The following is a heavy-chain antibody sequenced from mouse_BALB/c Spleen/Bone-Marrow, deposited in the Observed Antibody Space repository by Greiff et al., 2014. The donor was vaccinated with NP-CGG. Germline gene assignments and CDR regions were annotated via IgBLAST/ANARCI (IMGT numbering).Heavy chain of an antibody. CDR2: IRNKANGYTT. CDR3: ARDRGLLRFDY. V-gene: IGHV7-3*02. J-gene: IGHJ2*01. CDR1: GFTFTDYY. D-gene: IGHD2-3*01. Sequence: DVMLVESGGGLVQPGGSLRPSCATSGFTFTDYYMSWVRQPPGKALEWLGFIRNKANGYTTEYSASVKGRFTISRDNSQSILYLQMNTLRAEDSATYYCARDRGLLRFDYWGQGTTLTVSS.